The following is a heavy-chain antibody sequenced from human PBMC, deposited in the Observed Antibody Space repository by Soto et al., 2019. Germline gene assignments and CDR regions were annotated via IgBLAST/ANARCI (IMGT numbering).Heavy chain of an antibody. Sequence: TLSLTCTVSGGSISSGDYYWSWIRQPPGKGLEWIGYIYYSGSTYYNPSLKSRVTISVDTSKNQFSRNMSSVTAADTAVYYCARQYYFGSGSYYRRPYDFWGQGTLVTVSS. CDR3: ARQYYFGSGSYYRRPYDF. J-gene: IGHJ4*02. V-gene: IGHV4-30-4*01. D-gene: IGHD3-10*01. CDR2: IYYSGST. CDR1: GGSISSGDYY.